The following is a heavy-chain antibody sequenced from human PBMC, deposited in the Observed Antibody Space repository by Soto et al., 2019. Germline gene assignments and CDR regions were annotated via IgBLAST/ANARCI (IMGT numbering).Heavy chain of an antibody. D-gene: IGHD6-13*01. J-gene: IGHJ4*02. Sequence: SETLSLTCSVSGDSISNNKWWSWVRQPPGKGLEWIGEIYHSGSTNYNPSLKSRVTISVDKSKNQFSLKLSSVTAADTAVYYCARAAMGGSSWPFDYWGQGTLVTVSS. CDR2: IYHSGST. CDR3: ARAAMGGSSWPFDY. CDR1: GDSISNNKW. V-gene: IGHV4-4*02.